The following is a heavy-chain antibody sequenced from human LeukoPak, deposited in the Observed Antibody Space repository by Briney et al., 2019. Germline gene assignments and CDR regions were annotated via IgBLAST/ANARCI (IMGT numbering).Heavy chain of an antibody. Sequence: GSLRLSCAASGFTFDDYAMHWVRQAPGKGLEWVSLISGDGGSTYYADSVKGRFTISRDNSKNSLYLQMNSLRTEDTALYYCAKVFWAGAYCGGDCFAAFDIWGQGTMVTVSS. CDR3: AKVFWAGAYCGGDCFAAFDI. CDR1: GFTFDDYA. V-gene: IGHV3-43*02. D-gene: IGHD2-21*02. CDR2: ISGDGGST. J-gene: IGHJ3*02.